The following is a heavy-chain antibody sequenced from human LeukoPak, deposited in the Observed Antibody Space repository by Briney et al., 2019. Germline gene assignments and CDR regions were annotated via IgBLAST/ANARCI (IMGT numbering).Heavy chain of an antibody. CDR3: ARDRGGYCSGGSCYAEGSEFDY. V-gene: IGHV1-46*01. CDR1: RYTFTSYY. D-gene: IGHD2-15*01. CDR2: INPSGGST. J-gene: IGHJ4*02. Sequence: ASVKVSCKASRYTFTSYYMHWVRQAPGQGLEWMGIINPSGGSTSYAQKFQGRVTITADESTSTAYMELSSPRSEDTAVYYCARDRGGYCSGGSCYAEGSEFDYWGQGTLVTVSS.